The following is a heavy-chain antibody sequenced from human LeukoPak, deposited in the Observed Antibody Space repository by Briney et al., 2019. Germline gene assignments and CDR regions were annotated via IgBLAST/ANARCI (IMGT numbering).Heavy chain of an antibody. CDR3: AREEVVSDAFDI. CDR1: GGSISTYY. CDR2: IYASGST. D-gene: IGHD2-15*01. J-gene: IGHJ3*02. Sequence: SETLSLTCSLSGGSISTYYWSWIRQPAGKGLEWIGRIYASGSTNYNPSLKSRVTMSVDTSKNQFSLKLSSVTAADTAVYYCAREEVVSDAFDIWGQGTMVTVSS. V-gene: IGHV4-4*07.